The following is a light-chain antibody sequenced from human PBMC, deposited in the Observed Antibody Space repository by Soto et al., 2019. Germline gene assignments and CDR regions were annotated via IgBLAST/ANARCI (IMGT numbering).Light chain of an antibody. CDR3: QQYNNWPLT. J-gene: IGKJ4*01. Sequence: EIVMTQSPATLSVSPGERATLSCRAGQSISSNLAWYQQKPGQAPRLLIYGASTGATGIPARFSGSGSGTEFTLTISSLQSEDFAVYYRQQYNNWPLTFGGGTKVEIK. CDR2: GAS. CDR1: QSISSN. V-gene: IGKV3-15*01.